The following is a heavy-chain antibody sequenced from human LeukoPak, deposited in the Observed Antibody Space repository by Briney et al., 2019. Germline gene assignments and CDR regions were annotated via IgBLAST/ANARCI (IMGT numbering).Heavy chain of an antibody. CDR2: INHSGST. J-gene: IGHJ4*02. V-gene: IGHV4-34*01. CDR3: AGLRLDY. Sequence: SETPSLTCAVYGGSFSGYDWGWIRHPPGKGLEWIGEINHSGSTNYNPSLKSRVTISVDTSKNQFSLKLSSVTAADTAVYYCAGLRLDYWGQGTLVTVS. CDR1: GGSFSGYD. D-gene: IGHD4-17*01.